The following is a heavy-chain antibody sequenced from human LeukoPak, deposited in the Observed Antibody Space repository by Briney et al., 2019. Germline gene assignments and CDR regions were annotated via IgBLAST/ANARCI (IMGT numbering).Heavy chain of an antibody. D-gene: IGHD6-13*01. CDR1: GYTFTGYY. CDR2: INPNSGGT. CDR3: ARGGLTNSRDLMDY. J-gene: IGHJ4*02. Sequence: ASVKVSCKASGYTFTGYYMHWVRQAPGQGLEWMGWINPNSGGTNYAQKFQGRVTMTRDMSTSTVYMELSSLRSEDTAVYYCARGGLTNSRDLMDYWGQGTLVTVSS. V-gene: IGHV1-2*02.